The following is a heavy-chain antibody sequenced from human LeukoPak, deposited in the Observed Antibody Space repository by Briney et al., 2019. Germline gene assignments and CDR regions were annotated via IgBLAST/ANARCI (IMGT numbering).Heavy chain of an antibody. J-gene: IGHJ5*02. D-gene: IGHD3-10*01. V-gene: IGHV6-1*01. Sequence: SQTLSLTCAISGDSVSSYSAAWNWIRQSPSRGLEWLGRTYYRSKWYNGYAVSVKSRITINPDTSKNQFSLQLNSVTPEDTAVYYCARVPHYYGSGIPTHDWFDPWGQGTLVTVSS. CDR2: TYYRSKWYN. CDR3: ARVPHYYGSGIPTHDWFDP. CDR1: GDSVSSYSAA.